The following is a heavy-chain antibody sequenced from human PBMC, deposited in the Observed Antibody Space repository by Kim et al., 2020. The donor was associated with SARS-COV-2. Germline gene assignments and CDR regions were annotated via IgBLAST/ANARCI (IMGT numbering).Heavy chain of an antibody. J-gene: IGHJ4*02. V-gene: IGHV3-73*01. D-gene: IGHD3-16*02. CDR1: GFSFSDSA. CDR2: IRSKPNTYAT. Sequence: GGSLRLSCAASGFSFSDSAMHWVRQAPGKGLEWVGRIRSKPNTYATAYAASVKGRFTISRDDSKNTAYLQMNSLKTEDTAVYYCTRPLIAGEYYFDYWGQGTLVTVSS. CDR3: TRPLIAGEYYFDY.